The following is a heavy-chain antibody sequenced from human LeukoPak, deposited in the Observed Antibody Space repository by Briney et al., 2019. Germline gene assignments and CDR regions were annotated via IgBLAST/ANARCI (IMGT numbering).Heavy chain of an antibody. CDR1: GFTFSDYY. V-gene: IGHV3-11*06. CDR3: ARDPYYYGSGRYYYGMDV. D-gene: IGHD3-10*01. CDR2: ISSSSSYT. J-gene: IGHJ6*04. Sequence: PGGSLRLSCAASGFTFSDYYMSWIRQAPGKGLEWVSYISSSSSYTNYADSMKGRFTISRDNAKNSLYLQMNSLRAEDTAVYYCARDPYYYGSGRYYYGMDVWGKGTTVTVSS.